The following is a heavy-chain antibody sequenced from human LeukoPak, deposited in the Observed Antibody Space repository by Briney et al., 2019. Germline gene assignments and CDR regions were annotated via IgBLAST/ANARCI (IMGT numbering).Heavy chain of an antibody. CDR3: ARTNSSGWYPLNWYFGL. Sequence: SETLSLTCTVSGGSISSDHWNWIRQPPGKGLEWIGCIFYSGRTYYNPSLKSRVTISVDTSKNQFSLKLSSVTAADTAVYYCARTNSSGWYPLNWYFGLWGRGTLVTVSS. V-gene: IGHV4-59*01. J-gene: IGHJ2*01. CDR2: IFYSGRT. CDR1: GGSISSDH. D-gene: IGHD6-19*01.